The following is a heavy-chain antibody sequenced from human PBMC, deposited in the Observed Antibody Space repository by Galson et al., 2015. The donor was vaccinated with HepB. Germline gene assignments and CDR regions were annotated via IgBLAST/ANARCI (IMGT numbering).Heavy chain of an antibody. CDR3: ARGGVSSKYYYDSSGASEGDAFDI. CDR1: GFTFSSYG. CDR2: IWYDGSNK. J-gene: IGHJ3*02. V-gene: IGHV3-33*01. D-gene: IGHD3-22*01. Sequence: SLRLSCAASGFTFSSYGMYWVRQAPGKGLEWVAVIWYDGSNKYYADSVKGRFTISRDNSKNTLYLQMNSLRAEDTAVYYCARGGVSSKYYYDSSGASEGDAFDIWGQGTMVTVSS.